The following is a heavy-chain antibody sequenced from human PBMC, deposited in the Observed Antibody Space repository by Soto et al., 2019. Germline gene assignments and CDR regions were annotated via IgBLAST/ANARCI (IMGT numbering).Heavy chain of an antibody. CDR2: IYYSGHT. D-gene: IGHD3-10*01. CDR3: AMSLWFGNTPNWFDL. J-gene: IGHJ5*02. V-gene: IGHV4-39*01. CDR1: GGSISSSSYY. Sequence: SETLSLTCNVSGGSISSSSYYWGWIRQPPGKGLEWIASIYYSGHTYYNPSLKSRVTISVDTSKNQFSLKLSSVTAADTAVYYCAMSLWFGNTPNWFDLWGQGTLVTVSS.